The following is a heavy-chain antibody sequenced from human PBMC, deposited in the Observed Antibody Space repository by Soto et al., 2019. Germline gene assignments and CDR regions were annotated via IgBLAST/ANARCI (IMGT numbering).Heavy chain of an antibody. D-gene: IGHD2-2*02. Sequence: SVKVSCKGSGGTFRRYAIRWLRQAPGPGRAWMGGIIPIFGTANYAQKFQGRVTITADESTSTAYMELSSLRSEDTAVYYCARDPLLYCSSTSCYTGYYFDYWGQGTLVTSPQ. CDR2: IIPIFGTA. J-gene: IGHJ4*02. CDR3: ARDPLLYCSSTSCYTGYYFDY. CDR1: GGTFRRYA. V-gene: IGHV1-69*13.